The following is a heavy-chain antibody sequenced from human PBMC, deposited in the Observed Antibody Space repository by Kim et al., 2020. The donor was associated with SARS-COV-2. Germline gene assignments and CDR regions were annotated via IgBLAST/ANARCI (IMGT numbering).Heavy chain of an antibody. D-gene: IGHD2-2*01. V-gene: IGHV3-30*18. CDR2: ISYDGSNK. J-gene: IGHJ6*03. Sequence: GGSLRLSCAASGFTFSSYGMHWVRQAPGKGLEWVAVISYDGSNKYYADSVKGRFTISRDNSKNTLYLQMNSLRAEDTAVYYCAKGATPTSWRYMDVWGKRSTVTVSS. CDR3: AKGATPTSWRYMDV. CDR1: GFTFSSYG.